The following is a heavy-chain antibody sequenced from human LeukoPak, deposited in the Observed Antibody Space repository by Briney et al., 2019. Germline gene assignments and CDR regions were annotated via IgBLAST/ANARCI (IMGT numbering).Heavy chain of an antibody. D-gene: IGHD3-10*01. CDR3: AREFYPPFTMVRVSWFDP. V-gene: IGHV1-3*01. Sequence: ASVKVSCKASGYTFTSYAMHWVRQAPGQRLEWMGWINAGNGNTKYSQKFQGRVTMTRDTSTSTVYMELSSLRSEDTAVYYCAREFYPPFTMVRVSWFDPWGQGTLVTVSS. CDR2: INAGNGNT. J-gene: IGHJ5*02. CDR1: GYTFTSYA.